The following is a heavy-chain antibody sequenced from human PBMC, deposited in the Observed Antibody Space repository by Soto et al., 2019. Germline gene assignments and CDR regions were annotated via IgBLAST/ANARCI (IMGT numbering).Heavy chain of an antibody. CDR3: SQADGDRWRIPHLDN. V-gene: IGHV3-23*01. D-gene: IGHD2-8*02. CDR1: EFNFKKFA. J-gene: IGHJ4*02. CDR2: ISRRGGYT. Sequence: GGFLRLACVASEFNFKKFAIAWVRQGPEEGLEWVSGISRRGGYTSYAASVQRRFTTAIHDSPNTLHLQTHGLRVEDTAQYICSQADGDRWRIPHLDNCGQGTLVTVS.